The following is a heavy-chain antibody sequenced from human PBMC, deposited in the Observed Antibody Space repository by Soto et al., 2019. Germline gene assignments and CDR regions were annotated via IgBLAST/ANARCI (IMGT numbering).Heavy chain of an antibody. CDR3: AKDGRELLDAFDI. CDR1: GFTFDDYA. D-gene: IGHD1-26*01. V-gene: IGHV3-9*01. CDR2: ISWNSGSI. Sequence: GGSLRLSCAASGFTFDDYAMHWVRQAPGKGLEWVSGISWNSGSIGYADSVKGRFTISRDNAKNSLYLQMNSLRAEDTALYYCAKDGRELLDAFDIWGQGTMVT. J-gene: IGHJ3*02.